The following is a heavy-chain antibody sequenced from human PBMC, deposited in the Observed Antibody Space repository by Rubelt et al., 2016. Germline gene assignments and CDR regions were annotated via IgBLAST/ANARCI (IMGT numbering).Heavy chain of an antibody. CDR1: GFTFSSYA. J-gene: IGHJ4*02. CDR3: AKARGYHYYDTNGYYSDY. CDR2: ISGSGGST. D-gene: IGHD3-22*01. V-gene: IGHV3-23*01. Sequence: PGGSLRLSCAASGFTFSSYAMSWVRQAPGKGLEWVSAISGSGGSTFYADSVKGRFSISRDNSKNTLYLQMNSLRAEDTAVYYCAKARGYHYYDTNGYYSDYWGQGTLVTVSS.